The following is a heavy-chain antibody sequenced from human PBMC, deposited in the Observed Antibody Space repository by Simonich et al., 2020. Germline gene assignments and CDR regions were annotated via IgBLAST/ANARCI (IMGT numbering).Heavy chain of an antibody. V-gene: IGHV3-23*01. CDR1: GFTFSSYA. CDR2: ISGSGGST. J-gene: IGHJ3*02. Sequence: GGGLVQPGGSLRLSCAASGFTFSSYAMSWVRQAPGKGLEGVSAISGSGGSTYYADSVKGRFTISRDNSKNTLYLQMNSLRAEDTAVDYCEKDLGERITMIVVVIDAFDIWGQGTMVTVSS. CDR3: EKDLGERITMIVVVIDAFDI. D-gene: IGHD3-22*01.